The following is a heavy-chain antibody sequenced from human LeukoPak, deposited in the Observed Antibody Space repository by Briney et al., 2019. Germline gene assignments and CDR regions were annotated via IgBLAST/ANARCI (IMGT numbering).Heavy chain of an antibody. Sequence: GGSLRLSRATSGFNFHEFYMSWIRQAPGKGLEWVADIGGSDNIVSYGESVRGRFAISRDFATDSLYLQMDSLRAEDTAVYYCAREAVAGAFDLWGQGTLVTVSS. CDR2: IGGSDNIV. D-gene: IGHD6-19*01. CDR1: GFNFHEFY. V-gene: IGHV3-11*01. CDR3: AREAVAGAFDL. J-gene: IGHJ5*02.